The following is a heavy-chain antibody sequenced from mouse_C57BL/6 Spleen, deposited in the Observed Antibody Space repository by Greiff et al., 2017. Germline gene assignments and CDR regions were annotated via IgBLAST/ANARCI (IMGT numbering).Heavy chain of an antibody. CDR3: ATCGDAMDY. J-gene: IGHJ4*01. Sequence: QVQLQQPGAELVKPGASVKLSCKASGYTFTSYWMHWVKPRPGQGLEWIGMIHPNSGSTTYNEKFQSKATLTVDKSSRTASMPPRSLTSEDSAVYYCATCGDAMDYWGQGTAVTVSS. V-gene: IGHV1-64*01. CDR2: IHPNSGST. CDR1: GYTFTSYW.